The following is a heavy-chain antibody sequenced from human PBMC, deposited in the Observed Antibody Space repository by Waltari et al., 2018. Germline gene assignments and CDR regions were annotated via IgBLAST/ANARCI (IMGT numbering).Heavy chain of an antibody. CDR2: TRAGTVST. V-gene: IGHV3-23*01. CDR3: TKMRRNLPRDIIDN. CDR1: GFICSRFA. Sequence: EVQLLESGGGLVQRGGSLRLSCAASGFICSRFAMSWVRHTPGKGLEWVTGTRAGTVSTYYADSVQGRFTIPRDNSKKRVFLQMNSLRAEDTATYYCTKMRRNLPRDIIDNWGQGTQVIIAS. J-gene: IGHJ4*02.